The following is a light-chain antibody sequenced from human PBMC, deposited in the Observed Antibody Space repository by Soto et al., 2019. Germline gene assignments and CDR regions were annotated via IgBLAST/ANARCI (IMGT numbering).Light chain of an antibody. CDR2: EVS. CDR1: SSDVGGYNY. CDR3: SSYAGSNNLVV. V-gene: IGLV2-8*01. Sequence: QSVLTQPPSASGSPGQSVTISCTGTSSDVGGYNYVSWYQQHPGKAPKLMIYEVSKRPSGVPDRFSGSKSGNTASLTVSGLQAEDEADYYCSSYAGSNNLVVFGGGPKVTVL. J-gene: IGLJ2*01.